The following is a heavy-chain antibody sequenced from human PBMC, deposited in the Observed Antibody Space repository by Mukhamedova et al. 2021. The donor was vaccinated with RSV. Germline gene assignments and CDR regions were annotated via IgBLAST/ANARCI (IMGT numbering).Heavy chain of an antibody. J-gene: IGHJ4*02. D-gene: IGHD3-10*01. Sequence: EYMGWISTYNGKTNYAQKLQGRVTMTTDTSTSTAYMELRSLRSDDTAVYYCAARSGTYPYYFDYWGQGTLVTVPS. V-gene: IGHV1-18*01. CDR2: ISTYNGKT. CDR3: AARSGTYPYYFDY.